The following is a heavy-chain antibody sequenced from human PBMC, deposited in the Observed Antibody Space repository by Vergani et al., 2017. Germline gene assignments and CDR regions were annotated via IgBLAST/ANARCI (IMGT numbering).Heavy chain of an antibody. Sequence: QVQLVESGGGVVQPGRSLRLSCAASGFTFSSYGMHWVRQAPGKGLEWVAVIWYDGSNKYYADSVKGRFTISRDNSKNMLYLQMNSLRAEDTAVYYCALTYSSSSEVVYWGQGTLVTVSS. J-gene: IGHJ4*02. CDR2: IWYDGSNK. V-gene: IGHV3-33*01. CDR3: ALTYSSSSEVVY. CDR1: GFTFSSYG. D-gene: IGHD6-6*01.